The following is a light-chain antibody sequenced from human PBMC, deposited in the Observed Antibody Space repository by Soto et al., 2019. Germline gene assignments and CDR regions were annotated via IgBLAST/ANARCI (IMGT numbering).Light chain of an antibody. CDR3: QLATSFPLIT. V-gene: IGKV1-8*01. Sequence: AIRMTQSPSSLSASTGDRVTITCRASQGISSYLAWYQQKPGKAPQLLIYAASSLLTGVPSRFSGSGSGTDFTLTISSLQPEDFATYYCQLATSFPLITFGQGTRLEI. CDR2: AAS. CDR1: QGISSY. J-gene: IGKJ5*01.